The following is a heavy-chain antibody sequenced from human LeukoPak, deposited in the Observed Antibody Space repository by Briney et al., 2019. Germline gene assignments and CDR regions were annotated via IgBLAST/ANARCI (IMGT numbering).Heavy chain of an antibody. CDR1: GFTFSSYA. CDR2: MSYDGFNK. CDR3: AKTKGYSYGYYFDY. Sequence: PGGSLRLSCAASGFTFSSYAMHWVRQSLGKGLEWVAVMSYDGFNKYYADSVKGRFTISRDNSKNTLYLQMNSLRAEDTGVYYCAKTKGYSYGYYFDYWGQGTLVTVSS. J-gene: IGHJ4*02. D-gene: IGHD5-18*01. V-gene: IGHV3-30*18.